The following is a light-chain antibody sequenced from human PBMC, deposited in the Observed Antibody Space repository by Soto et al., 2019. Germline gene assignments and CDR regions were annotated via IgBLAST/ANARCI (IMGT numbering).Light chain of an antibody. CDR2: DAS. CDR1: QRVSSY. CDR3: QQHSHWPPTYT. Sequence: EIVLTQSPATLSLSPGERATLSCRASQRVSSYLAWYQQKPGQAPRLLIYDASNRATGIPARFSGSGSGTDFTLTIRSLEPEDFAVYYYQQHSHWPPTYTFGQGTKLEIK. V-gene: IGKV3-11*01. J-gene: IGKJ2*01.